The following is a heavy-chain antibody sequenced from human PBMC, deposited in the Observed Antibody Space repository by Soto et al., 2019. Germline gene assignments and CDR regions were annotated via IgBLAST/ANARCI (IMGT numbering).Heavy chain of an antibody. CDR1: CGSFSGYY. V-gene: IGHV4-34*01. Sequence: SETLSLTCAVYCGSFSGYYWSWIRQPPGKGLEWIGEINHSGSTNYNPSLKSRVTISVDTSKNQFSLKLSSVTAADTAVYYCARERRYGSGSYYKEYNWFDPWGQGTQVTVSS. CDR2: INHSGST. J-gene: IGHJ5*02. D-gene: IGHD3-10*01. CDR3: ARERRYGSGSYYKEYNWFDP.